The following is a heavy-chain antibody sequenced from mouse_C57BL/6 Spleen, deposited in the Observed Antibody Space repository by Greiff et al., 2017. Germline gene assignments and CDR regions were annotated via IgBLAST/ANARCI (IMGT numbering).Heavy chain of an antibody. CDR3: ARRYYSDYYAMDY. CDR2: IHPNSGST. J-gene: IGHJ4*01. CDR1: GYTFTSYW. Sequence: VQLQQPGAELVKPGASVKLSCKASGYTFTSYWMHWVKQRPGQGLEWIGMIHPNSGSTNYNEKFKSKATLTVDKSSSTAYMQLSSLTSEDSAVXYCARRYYSDYYAMDYWGQGTSVTVSS. D-gene: IGHD2-12*01. V-gene: IGHV1-64*01.